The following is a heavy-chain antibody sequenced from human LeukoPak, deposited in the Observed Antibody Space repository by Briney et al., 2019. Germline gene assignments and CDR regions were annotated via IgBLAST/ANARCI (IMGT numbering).Heavy chain of an antibody. CDR2: IYYSGST. V-gene: IGHV4-59*08. J-gene: IGHJ4*02. D-gene: IGHD5-12*01. Sequence: PSETLSLTCTVSGGSISSHYWSWIRQPPGKGLKWIGYIYYSGSTNYNPSLKSRVTISVDTSKNQFSLKLSSVTAADTAVYYCARLLSSGYDPEDYWGQGTLVTVSS. CDR1: GGSISSHY. CDR3: ARLLSSGYDPEDY.